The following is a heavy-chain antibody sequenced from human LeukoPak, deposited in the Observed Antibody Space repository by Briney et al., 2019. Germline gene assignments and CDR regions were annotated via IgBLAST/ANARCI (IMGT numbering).Heavy chain of an antibody. J-gene: IGHJ4*02. V-gene: IGHV3-74*01. CDR3: ARVGGRGSPVSY. D-gene: IGHD3-16*01. CDR2: INSDGSST. Sequence: QPGGSLRLSCAASGFTFSSYWMHWVRQAPGKGLVWVSRINSDGSSTSYADSVKGRFTISRGNAKNTLYLQMNSLRAEDTAVYYCARVGGRGSPVSYWGQGTLVTVSS. CDR1: GFTFSSYW.